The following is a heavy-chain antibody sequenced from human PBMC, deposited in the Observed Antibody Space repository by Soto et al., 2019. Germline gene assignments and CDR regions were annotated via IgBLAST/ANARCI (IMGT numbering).Heavy chain of an antibody. Sequence: EVQMVDSGGDLVQPGGSLRLSCAAYGFPFSLYLMSWVRQAPGQGLEWVANIGPDGSAKYKKGSVRGRFTISRDNAKSSLHLQMDSLRVEDTAIYYCSRATSGRTTGCVNWGQGTQVIVSS. CDR1: GFPFSLYL. CDR2: IGPDGSAK. J-gene: IGHJ1*01. V-gene: IGHV3-7*04. D-gene: IGHD3-9*01. CDR3: SRATSGRTTGCVN.